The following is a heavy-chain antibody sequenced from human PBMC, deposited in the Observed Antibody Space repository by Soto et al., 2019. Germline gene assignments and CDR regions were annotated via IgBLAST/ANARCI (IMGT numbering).Heavy chain of an antibody. CDR3: ARADDRMTWFDP. J-gene: IGHJ5*02. CDR2: IIPIFGTA. D-gene: IGHD3-9*01. CDR1: GGTFSRYA. V-gene: IGHV1-69*01. Sequence: QVQLVQSGAEVKKPGSSVKVSCKASGGTFSRYAISWVRQAPGQGLEWMGGIIPIFGTANYAQKFQGRVTITADESTTTAYMELSSLRSGDTAVYYCARADDRMTWFDPWGQGTLVTVSS.